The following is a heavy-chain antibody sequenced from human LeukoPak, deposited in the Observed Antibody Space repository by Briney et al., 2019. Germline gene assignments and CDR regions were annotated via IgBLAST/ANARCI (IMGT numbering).Heavy chain of an antibody. CDR3: ARQIAVAGKVGFDY. D-gene: IGHD6-19*01. J-gene: IGHJ4*02. V-gene: IGHV4-4*07. CDR1: GGPSSRYY. CDR2: SYTTGST. Sequence: PSETLSLTCTVSGGPSSRYYVTWVGRPAGKGLEGLGHSYTTGSTNYNPSLNSRVTMSVDTSKNRFSLKLSSVTAADTAVYYCARQIAVAGKVGFDYWGQGTLVTVSS.